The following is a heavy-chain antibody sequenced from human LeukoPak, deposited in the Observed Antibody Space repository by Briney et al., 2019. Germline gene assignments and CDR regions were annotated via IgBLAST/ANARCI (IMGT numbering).Heavy chain of an antibody. CDR1: GYTFTGYY. CDR3: ARDQGKDYYYYYYYMDV. CDR2: INPNSGGT. J-gene: IGHJ6*03. V-gene: IGHV1-2*02. Sequence: ASVKVSCKASGYTFTGYYMHWVRQARGQGLEGMGWINPNSGGTNYAQKFQGRVTMTRDTSISTAYMELSRLRSDDTAVYYCARDQGKDYYYYYYYMDVWGKGTTVTVSS. D-gene: IGHD3-16*01.